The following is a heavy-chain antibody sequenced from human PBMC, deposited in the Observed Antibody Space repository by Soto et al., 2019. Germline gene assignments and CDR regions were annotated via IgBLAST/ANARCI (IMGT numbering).Heavy chain of an antibody. D-gene: IGHD4-4*01. CDR1: GGSFSGYY. V-gene: IGHV4-34*01. J-gene: IGHJ6*02. CDR3: ARDGDGRMTTNPYYYNGMDV. Sequence: SETLSLTCAVYGGSFSGYYWSWIRQPPGKGLEWIGEINHSGSTNYNPSLKSRVTISADTSKNQFSLKLSSVTAADTAVYYCARDGDGRMTTNPYYYNGMDVWGPGTTVTVSS. CDR2: INHSGST.